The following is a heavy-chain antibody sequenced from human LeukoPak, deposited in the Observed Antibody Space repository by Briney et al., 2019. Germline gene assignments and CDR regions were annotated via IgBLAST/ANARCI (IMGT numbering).Heavy chain of an antibody. CDR3: AAHQGYCSGGGCGPY. J-gene: IGHJ4*02. Sequence: GGSLRLSCAASGFTFSTFGMHWVRQAPGKGLEWLAFIGNDGSNKYCVDSVKGRFTISRDNSKNTLYLQMNTLRAEDTAVYHCAAHQGYCSGGGCGPYWGQGTQVTVSP. D-gene: IGHD2-15*01. V-gene: IGHV3-30*02. CDR1: GFTFSTFG. CDR2: IGNDGSNK.